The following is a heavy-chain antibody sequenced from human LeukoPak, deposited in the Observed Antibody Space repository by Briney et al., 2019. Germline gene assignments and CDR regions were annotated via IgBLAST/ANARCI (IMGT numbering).Heavy chain of an antibody. Sequence: SETLSLTCAVYGGSFSGYYWSWIRQHPGKGLEWIGEINHRGSTNYNPSLKSRVTISVDTSKNQFSLKLSSVTAADTAVYYCARTRDFWSGPYYFDYWGQGTLVTVSS. V-gene: IGHV4-34*01. CDR2: INHRGST. CDR3: ARTRDFWSGPYYFDY. D-gene: IGHD3-3*01. J-gene: IGHJ4*03. CDR1: GGSFSGYY.